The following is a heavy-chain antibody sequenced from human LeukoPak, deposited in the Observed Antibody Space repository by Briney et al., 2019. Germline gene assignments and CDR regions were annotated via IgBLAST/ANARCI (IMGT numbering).Heavy chain of an antibody. Sequence: SETLSLTRAVYGGSFSGYYWSWIRQPPGKGLEWLGEINHSGSTNYNPSLKSRVTISVDTSKNQFSLKLSSVTAADTAVYYCARQGYCSSTSCYVTSFDIWGQGTMVTVSS. CDR2: INHSGST. D-gene: IGHD2-2*01. J-gene: IGHJ3*02. V-gene: IGHV4-34*01. CDR3: ARQGYCSSTSCYVTSFDI. CDR1: GGSFSGYY.